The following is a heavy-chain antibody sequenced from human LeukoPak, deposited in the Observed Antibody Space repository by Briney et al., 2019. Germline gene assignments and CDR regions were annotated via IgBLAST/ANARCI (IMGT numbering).Heavy chain of an antibody. CDR1: GYSTSSGYY. V-gene: IGHV4-38-2*02. Sequence: SETLSLTCTVSGYSTSSGYYWGWIRQPPGKGLEWIGSIYHSGSTYYNPSLKSRVTISVDTSKNQFSLKLSSVTAADTAVYYCARDGKGFWSGYYLNWGQGTLVTVSS. J-gene: IGHJ4*02. CDR2: IYHSGST. CDR3: ARDGKGFWSGYYLN. D-gene: IGHD3-3*01.